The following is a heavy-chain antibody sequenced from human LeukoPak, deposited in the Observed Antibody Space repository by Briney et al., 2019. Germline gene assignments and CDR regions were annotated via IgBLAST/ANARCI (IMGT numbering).Heavy chain of an antibody. V-gene: IGHV4-34*01. J-gene: IGHJ5*02. CDR2: VSHTGGT. CDR3: AGGGDVLTGYNWFDP. D-gene: IGHD3-9*01. CDR1: GGSFSGYF. Sequence: SETLSLTCAVYGGSFSGYFWSWIRQPPGKRLEWIGDVSHTGGTNYNASLKSRVTISVDTSKNQFSLRLSSVTAADTAIYYCAGGGDVLTGYNWFDPWGQGTLVTVSS.